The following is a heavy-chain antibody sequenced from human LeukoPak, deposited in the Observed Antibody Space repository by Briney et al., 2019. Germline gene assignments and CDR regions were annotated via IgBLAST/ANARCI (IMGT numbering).Heavy chain of an antibody. Sequence: ASVKVSCKASGYTFTGYYMHWVRQAPGQGLEWMGWINPNSGGTNHAQKFQGRVTMTRDTSISTAYMELSRLRSDDTAVYYCARSTMIGLYYYYGMDVWGQGTTVTVSS. V-gene: IGHV1-2*02. CDR2: INPNSGGT. J-gene: IGHJ6*02. CDR1: GYTFTGYY. D-gene: IGHD3-22*01. CDR3: ARSTMIGLYYYYGMDV.